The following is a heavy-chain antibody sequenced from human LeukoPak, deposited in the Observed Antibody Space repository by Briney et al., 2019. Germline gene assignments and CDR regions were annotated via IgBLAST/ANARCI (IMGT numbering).Heavy chain of an antibody. V-gene: IGHV1-2*02. D-gene: IGHD5-12*01. CDR2: ISPNSGGT. CDR3: ARVRSGYDSAYYYYMDV. J-gene: IGHJ6*03. CDR1: GYTFTRHY. Sequence: ASVKVSCKASGYTFTRHYMHWVRQAPGQGLEWMGWISPNSGGTNYAQKFQGRVTMTRDTSISTTYMELSSLTSDDTAVYYCARVRSGYDSAYYYYMDVWGKGTTVTISS.